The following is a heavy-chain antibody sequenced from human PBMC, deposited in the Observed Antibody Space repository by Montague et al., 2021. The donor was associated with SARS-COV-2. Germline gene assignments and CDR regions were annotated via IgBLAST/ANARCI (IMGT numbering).Heavy chain of an antibody. J-gene: IGHJ4*02. Sequence: CAISGDSDAGMKARRRWNEQTPERQFHQQRRSYYRSKRNNDYAESVKSRITIDPDTSKHQFSLHLNSVTPEDTAVYYCARIPVGSKYYFDFWGQGTLVTVSS. V-gene: IGHV6-1*01. CDR2: SYYRSKRNN. CDR3: ARIPVGSKYYFDF. CDR1: GDSDAGMKAR. D-gene: IGHD2-2*01.